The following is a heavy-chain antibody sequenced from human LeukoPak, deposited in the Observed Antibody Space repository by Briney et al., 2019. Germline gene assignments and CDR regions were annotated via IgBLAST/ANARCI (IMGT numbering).Heavy chain of an antibody. D-gene: IGHD3-22*01. J-gene: IGHJ4*02. CDR2: IYSGGST. Sequence: GGSLRLSCAASGFTVSSNYMSWVRQAPGKGLEWVSVIYSGGSTYYADSVKGRFTISRDNSKNSLYLQMNSLRAEDTAVYYCARDAPNRNYYDSSGYPYYFDYWGQGTLVTVSS. CDR1: GFTVSSNY. CDR3: ARDAPNRNYYDSSGYPYYFDY. V-gene: IGHV3-53*01.